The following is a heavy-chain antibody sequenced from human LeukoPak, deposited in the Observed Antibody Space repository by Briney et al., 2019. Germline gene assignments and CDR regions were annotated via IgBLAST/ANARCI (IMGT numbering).Heavy chain of an antibody. D-gene: IGHD6-6*01. Sequence: GGSLRLSCAASGFTFSSYGMHWVRQAPGKGLEWVAVIWYDGSNKYYADSVKGRFTISRDNSKNTLYLQMNSLRAEDTAVYYCARDHRYSSPSNWFDPWGQGTLVTVSS. CDR1: GFTFSSYG. CDR3: ARDHRYSSPSNWFDP. V-gene: IGHV3-33*01. J-gene: IGHJ5*02. CDR2: IWYDGSNK.